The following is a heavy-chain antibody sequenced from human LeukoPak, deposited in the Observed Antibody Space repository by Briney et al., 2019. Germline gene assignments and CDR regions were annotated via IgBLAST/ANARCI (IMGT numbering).Heavy chain of an antibody. CDR3: ARAPGIAAAGTHFDF. V-gene: IGHV4-59*01. CDR2: MYYSGSA. CDR1: GGSLSSYY. Sequence: PSETLSPPCTVPGGSLSSYYWSWIPQPPGKGLKWFGYMYYSGSANYNPSLKSRVTISVDTSKNQFPLKLSSGTAGDTAVYYCARAPGIAAAGTHFDFWGQGTLVTVSS. D-gene: IGHD6-13*01. J-gene: IGHJ4*02.